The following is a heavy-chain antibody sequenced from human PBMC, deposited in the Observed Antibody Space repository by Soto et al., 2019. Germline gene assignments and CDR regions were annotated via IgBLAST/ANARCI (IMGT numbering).Heavy chain of an antibody. Sequence: PGGSLRLSCAASGFTFSSYSMNWVRQAPGKWLEWFLYISSSSSTIYYADSVKGRFTISRDIAKNSLYLQMNSLRAEETAVYYCASSRFPWGQGTLVTVSS. CDR2: ISSSSSTI. V-gene: IGHV3-48*01. CDR1: GFTFSSYS. J-gene: IGHJ5*02. CDR3: ASSRFP.